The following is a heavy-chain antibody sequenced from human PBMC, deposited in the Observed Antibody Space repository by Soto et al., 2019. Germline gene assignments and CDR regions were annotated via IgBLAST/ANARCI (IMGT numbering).Heavy chain of an antibody. D-gene: IGHD3-10*01. CDR2: ISAYNGNT. V-gene: IGHV1-18*01. CDR3: ARVYRITMVRGELSEY. Sequence: QVQLVQSGAEVKKPGASVKVSCKASGYTFTSYGISWVRQAPGQGLEWMGWISAYNGNTNYAQKLQGRVTMTTDTSTSTAYMELRSLKSDDTAVYYCARVYRITMVRGELSEYWGQGTLVTVSS. J-gene: IGHJ4*02. CDR1: GYTFTSYG.